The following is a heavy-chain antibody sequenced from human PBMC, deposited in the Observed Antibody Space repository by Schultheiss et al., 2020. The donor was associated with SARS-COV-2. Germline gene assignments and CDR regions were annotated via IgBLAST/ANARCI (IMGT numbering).Heavy chain of an antibody. Sequence: GESLKISCAASGFTFSDYYMSWIRQAPGKGLEWVSYISSSSSYTNYADSVKGRFTISRDNAKNSLYLQMNSLRAEDTAVYYCAKDETGGSYYYWGQGTLVTVSS. V-gene: IGHV3-11*06. D-gene: IGHD1-26*01. CDR3: AKDETGGSYYY. CDR2: ISSSSSYT. CDR1: GFTFSDYY. J-gene: IGHJ4*02.